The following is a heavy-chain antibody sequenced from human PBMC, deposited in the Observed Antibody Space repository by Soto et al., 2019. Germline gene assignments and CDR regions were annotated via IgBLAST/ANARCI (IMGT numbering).Heavy chain of an antibody. Sequence: ASVKVSCKASGYTFTSSGIGWVRQAPGQGLEWMGWISPYNGNTNYAQKLQGRVTMTTDTSTSTAYMEVRSLRSDDTAVHYCATLTYTSGLDYWGQGTLVTVSS. V-gene: IGHV1-18*01. CDR2: ISPYNGNT. CDR3: ATLTYTSGLDY. J-gene: IGHJ4*02. CDR1: GYTFTSSG. D-gene: IGHD6-19*01.